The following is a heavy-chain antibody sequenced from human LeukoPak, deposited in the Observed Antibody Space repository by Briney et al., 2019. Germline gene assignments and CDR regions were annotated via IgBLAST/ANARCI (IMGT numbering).Heavy chain of an antibody. CDR1: GGSISSYY. Sequence: SETLSLTCTVSGGSISSYYWSWIRQPPGKGLEWIGYIYYSGSTNYNPSLKSRVTISVDRSKNQFSLKLSSVTAADTAVYYCASHTPYWYFDLWGRGTLVTVSS. J-gene: IGHJ2*01. CDR3: ASHTPYWYFDL. CDR2: IYYSGST. V-gene: IGHV4-59*12.